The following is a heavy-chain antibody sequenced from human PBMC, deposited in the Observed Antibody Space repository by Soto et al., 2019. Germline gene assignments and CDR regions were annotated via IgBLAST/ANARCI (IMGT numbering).Heavy chain of an antibody. D-gene: IGHD6-19*01. Sequence: EVQLLESGGVFVQPGGSLRLSCAASVFTFSSYAMSWVRQAPGKVLEWVSGIGGSGACTNYADSVKGRFTISRDNSKNKMYLQMSSLRAEDTGVYYCTRGGGIAVAGTTIAYWGQGTLVTVSS. CDR3: TRGGGIAVAGTTIAY. CDR1: VFTFSSYA. J-gene: IGHJ4*02. CDR2: IGGSGACT. V-gene: IGHV3-23*01.